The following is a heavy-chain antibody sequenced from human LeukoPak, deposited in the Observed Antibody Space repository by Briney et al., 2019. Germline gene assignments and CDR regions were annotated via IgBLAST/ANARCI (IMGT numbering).Heavy chain of an antibody. CDR2: ISSSSSYI. Sequence: PGGSLRLSCAASGFTFSSYSMNWVRQAPGKGLEWVSSISSSSSYIYYADSVKGRFTISRDNAKNSLYLQMNSLRAEDTAVYYCARAPIPEPDTGSIVVVPAAINRGFDPWGQGTLVTVSS. CDR1: GFTFSSYS. V-gene: IGHV3-21*01. D-gene: IGHD2-2*01. CDR3: ARAPIPEPDTGSIVVVPAAINRGFDP. J-gene: IGHJ5*02.